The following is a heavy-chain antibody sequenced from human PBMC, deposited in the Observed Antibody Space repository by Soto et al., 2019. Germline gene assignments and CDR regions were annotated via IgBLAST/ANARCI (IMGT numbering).Heavy chain of an antibody. CDR2: IIPMLGMS. J-gene: IGHJ4*02. CDR3: ATNYGSGSTHFDY. Sequence: VPGQGPEWMGRIIPMLGMSNYAQKFQGRVTIMADKSTSTVYMNLSGLTSEDTAVYYCATNYGSGSTHFDYWGQGTLVTVSS. V-gene: IGHV1-69*02. D-gene: IGHD3-10*01.